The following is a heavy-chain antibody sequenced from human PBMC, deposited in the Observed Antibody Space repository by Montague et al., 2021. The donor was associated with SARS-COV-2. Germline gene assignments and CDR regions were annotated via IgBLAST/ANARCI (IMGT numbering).Heavy chain of an antibody. CDR2: IYNSGST. Sequence: SETLSLTCTVSGGSISGYYWSWFRQSAGKGLGWIGRIYNSGSTSXNPSLKSRVTMSVDTSKNQFSLKLSSVTAADTAVYYCVRDQGRSNWNYPDYWGQGTLVTVS. CDR1: GGSISGYY. CDR3: VRDQGRSNWNYPDY. V-gene: IGHV4-4*07. D-gene: IGHD1-20*01. J-gene: IGHJ4*02.